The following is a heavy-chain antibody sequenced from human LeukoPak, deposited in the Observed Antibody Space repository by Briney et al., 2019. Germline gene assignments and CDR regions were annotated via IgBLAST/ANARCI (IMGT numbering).Heavy chain of an antibody. Sequence: SETLSLTCTVSGGSISSYYWSWIRQPPGKGLEWIGYIYTSGRTNYNPSLKSRVTISVDTSKNHFSLELSSVTAADTAVYYCARLYYGGGGSDAFHSWGQGTMVNVSS. D-gene: IGHD3-22*01. J-gene: IGHJ3*02. CDR1: GGSISSYY. CDR3: ARLYYGGGGSDAFHS. V-gene: IGHV4-4*09. CDR2: IYTSGRT.